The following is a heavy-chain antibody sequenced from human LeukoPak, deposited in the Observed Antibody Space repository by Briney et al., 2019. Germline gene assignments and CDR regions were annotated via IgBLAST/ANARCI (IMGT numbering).Heavy chain of an antibody. CDR1: GGSISSNNYY. D-gene: IGHD7-27*01. CDR3: TVLGY. V-gene: IGHV4-39*07. CDR2: INYSGTT. J-gene: IGHJ4*02. Sequence: PSETLSLTCIVSGGSISSNNYYWGWIRQPPGKGLEWIGSINYSGTTYYSPSLKSRLTISIDTSNNQFSLRLGSVTAADTAVYYCTVLGYWGQGTLVTVSS.